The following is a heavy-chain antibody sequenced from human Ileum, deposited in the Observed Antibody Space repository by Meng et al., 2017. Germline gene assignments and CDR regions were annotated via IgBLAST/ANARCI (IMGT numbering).Heavy chain of an antibody. Sequence: SCAASGFTLRNYWMHWVRQAPGKGLVWVSRINGDGSIINYADSVKGRFTISRDNAKNTLDLQMNSLRDEDTAVYYCARGPSVTTNGGFDIWGQGTMVTVSS. V-gene: IGHV3-74*01. CDR1: GFTLRNYW. J-gene: IGHJ3*02. D-gene: IGHD4-17*01. CDR2: INGDGSII. CDR3: ARGPSVTTNGGFDI.